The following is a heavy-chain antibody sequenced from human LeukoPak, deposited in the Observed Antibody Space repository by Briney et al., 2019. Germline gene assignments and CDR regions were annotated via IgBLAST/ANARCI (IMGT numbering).Heavy chain of an antibody. CDR1: GYTFTGYY. CDR3: AREEGTWELLGGASGDYFDY. J-gene: IGHJ4*02. D-gene: IGHD1-26*01. CDR2: INPNSGGT. Sequence: ASVKVSCKASGYTFTGYYMHWVRQAPGQGLEWMGWINPNSGGTNYAQKFQGRVTMTRDTSISTAYMELSRLRSDDTAVYYCAREEGTWELLGGASGDYFDYWGQGALVTVSS. V-gene: IGHV1-2*02.